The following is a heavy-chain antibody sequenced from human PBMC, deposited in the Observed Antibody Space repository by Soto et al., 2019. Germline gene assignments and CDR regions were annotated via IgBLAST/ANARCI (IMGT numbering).Heavy chain of an antibody. D-gene: IGHD1-26*01. J-gene: IGHJ4*02. CDR2: ISGSGGST. Sequence: GGSLRLSCAASGFTFSSYAMSWVRQAPGKGLEWVSAISGSGGSTYYADSVKGRFTISRDNSKNTLYLQMNSLRAEDTAVYYCAKVRNYRIVGATGFDYWGQGTLVTVSS. CDR1: GFTFSSYA. V-gene: IGHV3-23*01. CDR3: AKVRNYRIVGATGFDY.